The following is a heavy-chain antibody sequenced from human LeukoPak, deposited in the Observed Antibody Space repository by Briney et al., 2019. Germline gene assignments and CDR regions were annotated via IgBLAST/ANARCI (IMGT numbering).Heavy chain of an antibody. CDR3: ARGVYIAAAQYGY. CDR2: IYYSGTT. CDR1: GGSISSYY. V-gene: IGHV4-59*01. J-gene: IGHJ4*02. Sequence: TSETLSLTCTVSGGSISSYYWSWIRQPPGKGLEWIGYIYYSGTTNYNPSLKSRVTISVDTSKNQFSLKLSSVTAADTAVYYCARGVYIAAAQYGYWGQGTLVTVSP. D-gene: IGHD6-13*01.